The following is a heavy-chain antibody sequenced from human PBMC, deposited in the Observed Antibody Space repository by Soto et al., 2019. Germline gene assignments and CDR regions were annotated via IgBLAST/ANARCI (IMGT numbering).Heavy chain of an antibody. Sequence: GGSLRLSCAASGFTFSSYAMSWVRQTPGKGLEWVSGISGSGGSTYYADSVKGRFTISRDDSNNTLYLQMSSLRAEDTAVYYCAKEGTSWNYVRNFDYWGQGTLVTVSS. CDR1: GFTFSSYA. J-gene: IGHJ4*02. D-gene: IGHD1-7*01. CDR2: ISGSGGST. V-gene: IGHV3-23*01. CDR3: AKEGTSWNYVRNFDY.